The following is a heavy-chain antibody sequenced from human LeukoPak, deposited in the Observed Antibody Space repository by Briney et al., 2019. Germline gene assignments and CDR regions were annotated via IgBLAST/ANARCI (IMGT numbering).Heavy chain of an antibody. Sequence: GASVKVSCKASGYAFTGYYMHWVRQAPGQGLEWMGWINPNSGGTNYAQKFQGRVTMTRDTSISTAYMELSSLRSEDTAVYYCARDPYDFWSGYWEGYYYGMDVWGQGTTVTVSS. D-gene: IGHD3-3*01. CDR1: GYAFTGYY. CDR3: ARDPYDFWSGYWEGYYYGMDV. CDR2: INPNSGGT. V-gene: IGHV1-2*02. J-gene: IGHJ6*02.